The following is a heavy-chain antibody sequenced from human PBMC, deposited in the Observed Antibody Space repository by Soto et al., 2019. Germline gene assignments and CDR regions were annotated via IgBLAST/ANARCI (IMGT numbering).Heavy chain of an antibody. J-gene: IGHJ3*02. CDR3: ARATRTLIVVAQCAFDI. CDR1: GGSISSSNW. D-gene: IGHD3-22*01. V-gene: IGHV4-4*02. Sequence: SETLSLTCAVSGGSISSSNWWSLVRQPPGKGLEWIGEIYHSGSTNYNPSLKSRVTISVDKSKNQFSLKLSSVTAADTAVYYCARATRTLIVVAQCAFDIWGKGTIVTVSS. CDR2: IYHSGST.